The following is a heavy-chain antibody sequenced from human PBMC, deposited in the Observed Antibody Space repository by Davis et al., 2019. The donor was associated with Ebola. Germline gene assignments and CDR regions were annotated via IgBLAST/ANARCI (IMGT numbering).Heavy chain of an antibody. V-gene: IGHV4-4*02. CDR2: IHHSGST. J-gene: IGHJ3*02. Sequence: MPSETLSLTCAVSGGSISSSNWWSWVRQPPGKGLEWIGEIHHSGSTNYNPSLKSRVTISVNTSKHQFSLKLSSVTAADTAVYYWARGTTYFGILASPRAFDIWGQGTMVTVSS. CDR1: GGSISSSNW. D-gene: IGHD3-9*01. CDR3: ARGTTYFGILASPRAFDI.